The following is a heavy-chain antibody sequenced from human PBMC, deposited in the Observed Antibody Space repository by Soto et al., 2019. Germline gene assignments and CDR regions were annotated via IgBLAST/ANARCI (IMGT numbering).Heavy chain of an antibody. V-gene: IGHV3-30*03. CDR1: GFIFRDYL. CDR3: PRVATRLQSMGVLEY. J-gene: IGHJ4*02. Sequence: QVQLVESGGGVVQPGTSLRLSCKASGFIFRDYLIHWVRQAPGKGLEWLAVLSFDGTAEYYAASKRGRFTIARDIPKRTTYLVINNVRREDPAKYYCPRVATRLQSMGVLEYRGQGNLVTVHS. D-gene: IGHD1-26*01. CDR2: LSFDGTAE.